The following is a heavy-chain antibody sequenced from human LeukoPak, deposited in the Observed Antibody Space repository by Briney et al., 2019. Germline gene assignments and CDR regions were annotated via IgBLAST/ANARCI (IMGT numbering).Heavy chain of an antibody. CDR2: IYTSGST. D-gene: IGHD3-10*01. J-gene: IGHJ6*03. CDR3: ARVPRAYGSGSRLGYYMDV. V-gene: IGHV4-61*02. CDR1: GGSISSGSYY. Sequence: PSQTLSLTCTVSGGSISSGSYYWSWIRQPAGKGLEWIGRIYTSGSTNYNPSLKSRVTISVDTSKNQFSLKLSSVTAADTAVYYCARVPRAYGSGSRLGYYMDVWGKGTTVTISS.